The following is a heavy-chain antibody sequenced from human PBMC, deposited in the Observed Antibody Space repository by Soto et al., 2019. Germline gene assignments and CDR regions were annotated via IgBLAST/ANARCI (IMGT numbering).Heavy chain of an antibody. CDR3: AKPYSSWSYYGMDV. Sequence: GGSLRLSCAASGFTFSSYGMHWVRQAPGKGLEWVAVISYDGSNKYYADSVKGRFTISRDNSKNTLYLQMNSLRAEDTAVYYCAKPYSSWSYYGMDVWGQGTTVTVS. J-gene: IGHJ6*02. V-gene: IGHV3-30*18. CDR2: ISYDGSNK. CDR1: GFTFSSYG. D-gene: IGHD6-6*01.